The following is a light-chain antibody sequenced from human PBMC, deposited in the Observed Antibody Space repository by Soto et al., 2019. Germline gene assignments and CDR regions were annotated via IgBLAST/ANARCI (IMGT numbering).Light chain of an antibody. Sequence: QSVLTQPPSVSGAPGQRVTISCTGSSSNIGPGYDVHWYQHLPGTAPKLLIYSNTNRPSGVSNRFSGSKSGNTASLTISGLQAEDEADYYCSSYTSSSTLGYVFGTGTKVTVL. J-gene: IGLJ1*01. CDR3: SSYTSSSTLGYV. CDR2: SNT. CDR1: SSNIGPGYD. V-gene: IGLV1-40*01.